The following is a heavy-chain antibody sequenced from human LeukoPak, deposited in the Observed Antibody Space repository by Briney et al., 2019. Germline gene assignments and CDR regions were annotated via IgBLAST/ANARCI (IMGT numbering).Heavy chain of an antibody. Sequence: ASVTVSCKASGYTFTSYDINWVRQATGQGLEWMGWMNPNSGNTGYAQKFQGRVTMTRNTSISTAYMELSSLRSEDTAVYYCARGGIGREYCSSATCYDNSFGDWGQGTLVTVSS. J-gene: IGHJ4*02. CDR3: ARGGIGREYCSSATCYDNSFGD. CDR2: MNPNSGNT. CDR1: GYTFTSYD. V-gene: IGHV1-8*01. D-gene: IGHD2/OR15-2a*01.